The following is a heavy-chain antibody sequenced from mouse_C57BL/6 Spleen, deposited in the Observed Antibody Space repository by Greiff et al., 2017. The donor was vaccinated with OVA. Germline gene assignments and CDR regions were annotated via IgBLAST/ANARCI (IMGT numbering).Heavy chain of an antibody. CDR2: IDPSDSYT. Sequence: VQLQQPGAELVRPGTSVKLSCKASGYTFTSYWMHWVKQRPGQGLEWIGVIDPSDSYTNYNQKFKGKATLTVDTSSSTAYMQLSSLTSEDSAVYYCARVGAYYGSSYFDYWGQGTTVTVSS. D-gene: IGHD1-1*01. J-gene: IGHJ2*01. CDR1: GYTFTSYW. V-gene: IGHV1-59*01. CDR3: ARVGAYYGSSYFDY.